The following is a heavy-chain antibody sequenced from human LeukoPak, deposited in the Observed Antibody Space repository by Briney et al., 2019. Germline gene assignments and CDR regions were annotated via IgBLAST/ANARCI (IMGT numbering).Heavy chain of an antibody. D-gene: IGHD6-13*01. CDR2: IKQDGSEE. CDR1: GFTFSSYW. J-gene: IGHJ6*03. Sequence: GGSLRLSCAASGFTFSSYWMSWVRQAPGKGLEWVANIKQDGSEEYYVDSVKGRFTISRDNAKNSLYLQMNSLRAEDTAVYYCAGDAAAGRRSFYYYYYMDVWGKGTTVTVSS. CDR3: AGDAAAGRRSFYYYYYMDV. V-gene: IGHV3-7*01.